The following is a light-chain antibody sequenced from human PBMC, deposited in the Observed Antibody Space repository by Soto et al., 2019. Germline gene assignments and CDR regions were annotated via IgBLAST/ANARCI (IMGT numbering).Light chain of an antibody. V-gene: IGLV2-11*01. CDR1: SSDVGGYNY. CDR2: DVS. J-gene: IGLJ2*01. Sequence: QSALTQPRSVSGSPGQSVTISCTGTSSDVGGYNYVSWYQQHPGKAPKVMIYDVSERPSGVPDRFSGSKSGNTASLTISGLQAEDEADYYCCSYAGSYTLFGGGTKLTVL. CDR3: CSYAGSYTL.